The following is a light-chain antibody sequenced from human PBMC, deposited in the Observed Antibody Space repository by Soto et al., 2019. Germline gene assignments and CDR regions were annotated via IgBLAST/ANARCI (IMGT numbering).Light chain of an antibody. Sequence: DIPMTQSPSTLSASVGDRVTITCRASQSIDSWLAWYQQKPGKTPNLLIYEASSLESGVPSRFSGSGSGTEFTLTIRSLQPDDFATDYCQQYSSYSAGTFGQGTKVEIK. CDR2: EAS. CDR3: QQYSSYSAGT. V-gene: IGKV1-5*03. J-gene: IGKJ1*01. CDR1: QSIDSW.